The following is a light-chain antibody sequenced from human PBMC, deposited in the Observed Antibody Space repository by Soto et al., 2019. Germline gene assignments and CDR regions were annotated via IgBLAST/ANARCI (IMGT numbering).Light chain of an antibody. CDR2: DAS. J-gene: IGKJ4*01. CDR3: QRYDNLLT. CDR1: QDISNY. V-gene: IGKV1-33*01. Sequence: DIPMTQSPSSLSASVGNRVTITCQASQDISNYLNWYQQKPGKAPKLLIYDASNLETGVPSRFSGSGSGTYFTFTISSLQPEDIATYYWQRYDNLLTFGGGTKVEIK.